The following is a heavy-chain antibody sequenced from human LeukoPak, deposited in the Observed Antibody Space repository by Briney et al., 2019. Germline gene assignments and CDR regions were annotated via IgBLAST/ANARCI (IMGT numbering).Heavy chain of an antibody. CDR2: INPSGGST. J-gene: IGHJ5*02. CDR3: ARDCAPIAAATLNWFDP. V-gene: IGHV1-46*01. CDR1: GYTFTSYY. Sequence: GASVKVSCKASGYTFTSYYMHWVRQAPGQGLEWMGIINPSGGSTSYAQKFQGRVTMTRDKSTSTVYMELSSLRSEDTAVYYCARDCAPIAAATLNWFDPWGQGTLVTVSS. D-gene: IGHD6-13*01.